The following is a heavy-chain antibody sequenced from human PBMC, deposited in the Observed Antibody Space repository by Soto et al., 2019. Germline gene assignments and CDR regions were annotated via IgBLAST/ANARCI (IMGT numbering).Heavy chain of an antibody. J-gene: IGHJ4*02. CDR3: AKATRGPLSSRSSDANHFDS. D-gene: IGHD6-13*01. CDR1: GFSFSSYA. CDR2: ISGAGDRT. Sequence: EAQLLESGGSLVQPGGSLRLSCAASGFSFSSYAMNWVRQAPGKGLEWVSIISGAGDRTYYADSVKGRLTISRDNSKNILYLQMNSLRAEDTAVYHCAKATRGPLSSRSSDANHFDSWGQGTLVTVYS. V-gene: IGHV3-23*01.